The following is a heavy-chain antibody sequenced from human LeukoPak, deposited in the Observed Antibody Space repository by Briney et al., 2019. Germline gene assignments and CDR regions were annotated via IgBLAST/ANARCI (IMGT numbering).Heavy chain of an antibody. CDR1: GGSISRYY. CDR2: IYYSGST. Sequence: PSETLSLTCTVSGGSISRYYWSWIWQPPGKGLEWIGYIYYSGSTNYNPSLKSRVTISVDTSKNQFSLKLSSVTAADTAVYYCARDAAAAGIYFDYWGQGTLVTVSS. CDR3: ARDAAAAGIYFDY. V-gene: IGHV4-59*01. J-gene: IGHJ4*02. D-gene: IGHD6-13*01.